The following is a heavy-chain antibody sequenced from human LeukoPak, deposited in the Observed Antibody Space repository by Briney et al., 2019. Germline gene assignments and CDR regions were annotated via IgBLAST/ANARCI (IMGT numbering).Heavy chain of an antibody. J-gene: IGHJ3*02. Sequence: GASVKVSCKASGGTFSSYAISWVRQAPGQGLEWMGGIIPIFGTANYAQKFQGRVTITADESTSTAYMELSSLRSEDTAVYYCAREVYWFGEFSYAFDIWGQGTMVTVSS. D-gene: IGHD3-10*01. CDR1: GGTFSSYA. CDR3: AREVYWFGEFSYAFDI. CDR2: IIPIFGTA. V-gene: IGHV1-69*13.